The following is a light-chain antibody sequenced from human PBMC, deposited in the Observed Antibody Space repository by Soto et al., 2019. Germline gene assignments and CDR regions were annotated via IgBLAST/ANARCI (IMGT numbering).Light chain of an antibody. CDR2: GAS. CDR3: QQYGSSPPWT. V-gene: IGKV3-20*01. Sequence: EIVLTQSPGTLSLSPGERATLSCRASQSVSSSYLAWYQQKPGQAPRLLIYGASSRATGIPDRFSGSGSGTGFTLTISRLEPEDFAVDYCQQYGSSPPWTCGKGTKVEIK. J-gene: IGKJ1*01. CDR1: QSVSSSY.